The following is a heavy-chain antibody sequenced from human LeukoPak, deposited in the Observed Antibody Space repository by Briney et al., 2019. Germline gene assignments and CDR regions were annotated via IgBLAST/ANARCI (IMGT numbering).Heavy chain of an antibody. V-gene: IGHV3-7*01. CDR2: IKEDGRQA. J-gene: IGHJ4*02. D-gene: IGHD4-23*01. CDR1: GSTFNGHW. CDR3: AREWYDYGGDSEGY. Sequence: GGSLRLSCVGSGSTFNGHWLTWVRQAPGRGLEWVASIKEDGRQAYYMDSVKDRFTIPRDNSKKSLYLQMNSLRIEDTAVYYCAREWYDYGGDSEGYWGQGTLVSVSS.